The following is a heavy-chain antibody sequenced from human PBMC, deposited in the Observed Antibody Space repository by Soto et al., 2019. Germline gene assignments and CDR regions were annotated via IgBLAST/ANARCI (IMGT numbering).Heavy chain of an antibody. Sequence: ASVKVSCEASGYTFTSYDINWVRQATGQGLEWMGWMNPNSGNTGYAQKFQGRVTMTRNTSISTAYMELSSLRSEDTAVYYCARPRDVSGYYDYIWGSYRYEVKDAFDIWGQGTMVTVSS. CDR3: ARPRDVSGYYDYIWGSYRYEVKDAFDI. CDR1: GYTFTSYD. V-gene: IGHV1-8*01. J-gene: IGHJ3*02. CDR2: MNPNSGNT. D-gene: IGHD3-16*02.